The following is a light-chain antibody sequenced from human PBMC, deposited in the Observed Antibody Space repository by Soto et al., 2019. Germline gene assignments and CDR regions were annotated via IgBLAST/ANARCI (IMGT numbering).Light chain of an antibody. CDR2: DAS. V-gene: IGKV3-11*01. CDR1: QTVSSF. CDR3: QQYGSSPRT. Sequence: EVVLTQSPATLSLSPGERAALSCRASQTVSSFLVWYQQKPGQAPRLLIYDASNTAPGIPARFSGSGSGTDFTLTISSLEPEDFAVYYCQQYGSSPRTFGGGTKVEIK. J-gene: IGKJ4*01.